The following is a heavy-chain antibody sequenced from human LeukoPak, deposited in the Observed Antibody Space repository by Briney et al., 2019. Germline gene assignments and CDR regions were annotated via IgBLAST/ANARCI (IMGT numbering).Heavy chain of an antibody. CDR2: VYYSGST. J-gene: IGHJ6*02. CDR3: TREEPEYNSGWSMDV. V-gene: IGHV4-4*02. CDR1: GFTFGSYAM. Sequence: GSLRLSCAASGFTFGSYAMSWVRQAPGKGLEWIGDVYYSGSTNYNPSLKSRVTMSVDKSKNQFFMKLNSVTAADTAVYYCTREEPEYNSGWSMDVWGQGTTVTVSS. D-gene: IGHD6-19*01.